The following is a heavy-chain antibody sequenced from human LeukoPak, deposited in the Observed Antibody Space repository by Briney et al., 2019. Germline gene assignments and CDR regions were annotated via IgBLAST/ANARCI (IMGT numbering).Heavy chain of an antibody. CDR1: GFTLIDY. V-gene: IGHV1-2*02. CDR2: IKPNSGDT. D-gene: IGHD2-2*01. CDR3: ARPDSVPAGDYHYWYMDV. Sequence: ASVKVSCKASGFTLIDYIHWVRQDPGQGLQWMGWIKPNSGDTDYVQRFQGRATMTRDTSISTVYMELSSLRSDDTAVYYCARPDSVPAGDYHYWYMDVWGKGTTVTVSS. J-gene: IGHJ6*03.